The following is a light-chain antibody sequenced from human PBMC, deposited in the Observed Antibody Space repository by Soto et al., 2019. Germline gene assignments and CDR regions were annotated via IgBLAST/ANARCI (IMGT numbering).Light chain of an antibody. V-gene: IGLV2-14*01. Sequence: QSALSQPASVSGSPGQSITISCTGTSSDVGGYNYVSWYQQYPGKAPKLMIYHVSNRPSGVSNRFSGSKSGNSASLTISGLQAEDEADYYCSSYTSTSTYVFGTGTNVTV. CDR1: SSDVGGYNY. J-gene: IGLJ1*01. CDR3: SSYTSTSTYV. CDR2: HVS.